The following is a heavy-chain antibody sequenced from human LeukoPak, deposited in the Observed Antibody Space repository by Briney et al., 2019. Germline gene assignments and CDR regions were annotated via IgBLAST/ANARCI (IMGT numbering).Heavy chain of an antibody. Sequence: GGSLRLSCAASGFTFSDYYMSWIRQAPGKGLEWVSYISSSGSTIYYADSVKGRFTISRDNAKNSLYLQMNSLRAEDTAVYYCARDVPQDYDYVWGSYRYFDYWGQGTLVTVSS. CDR2: ISSSGSTI. V-gene: IGHV3-11*04. CDR3: ARDVPQDYDYVWGSYRYFDY. D-gene: IGHD3-16*02. CDR1: GFTFSDYY. J-gene: IGHJ4*02.